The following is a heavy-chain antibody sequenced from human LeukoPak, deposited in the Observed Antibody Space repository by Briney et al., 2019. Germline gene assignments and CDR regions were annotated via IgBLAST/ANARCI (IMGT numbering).Heavy chain of an antibody. J-gene: IGHJ3*02. CDR1: GDSVSSNTAG. CDR2: TYYRSKWYN. Sequence: SQTLSLTCAISGDSVSSNTAGWSWIRQSPSRGLEWLGRTYYRSKWYNDDAGSVKSRITINADTAKNQFSLQLNSVTPEDTAVYYCARDLQCGGDCHYDALDIWGQGTMVIVSS. D-gene: IGHD2-21*02. V-gene: IGHV6-1*01. CDR3: ARDLQCGGDCHYDALDI.